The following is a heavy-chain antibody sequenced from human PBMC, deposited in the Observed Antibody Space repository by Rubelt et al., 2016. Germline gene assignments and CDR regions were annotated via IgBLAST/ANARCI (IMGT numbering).Heavy chain of an antibody. J-gene: IGHJ4*02. CDR3: AKRTTTSSHRSPFDY. D-gene: IGHD1-1*01. V-gene: IGHV3-23*04. CDR2: IGNSGDRT. Sequence: EVQLVESGGGLVQPGGSLRPSCAASGFTFSTYAMSWVRQAPGKGLEWVSSIGNSGDRTDHADSGKGRFTTSRDNSMNALFLQMNSLRVEDTAVYYCAKRTTTSSHRSPFDYWGQGTLVTVSS. CDR1: GFTFSTYA.